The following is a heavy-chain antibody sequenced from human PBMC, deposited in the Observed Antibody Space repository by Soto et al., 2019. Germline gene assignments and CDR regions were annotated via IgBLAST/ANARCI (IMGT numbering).Heavy chain of an antibody. Sequence: PGGALRLSCAASGFTFSNAWMNWVRQAPGKGLEWSCRIKSKTDGGTTDYAAPVKGRFTISRDDSKNTLYLQMNSLKTEDTAVYYCTTEPLYDFWSGYSFDYWGQGTLVTVSS. CDR1: GFTFSNAW. CDR3: TTEPLYDFWSGYSFDY. J-gene: IGHJ4*02. D-gene: IGHD3-3*01. V-gene: IGHV3-15*07. CDR2: IKSKTDGGTT.